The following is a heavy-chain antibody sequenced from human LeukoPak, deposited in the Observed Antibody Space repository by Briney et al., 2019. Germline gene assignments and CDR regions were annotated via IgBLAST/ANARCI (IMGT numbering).Heavy chain of an antibody. J-gene: IGHJ3*02. CDR1: GGSISSSSYY. D-gene: IGHD1-26*01. V-gene: IGHV4-39*07. CDR3: ARARWELDAFDI. Sequence: SETLSLTCTVSGGSISSSSYYWGWIRQPPGKGLEWIGSIYYSGSTYYNPSLKSRVTISVDTSKNQFSLKLSSVTAADTAVYYCARARWELDAFDIWGQGTMVTVSS. CDR2: IYYSGST.